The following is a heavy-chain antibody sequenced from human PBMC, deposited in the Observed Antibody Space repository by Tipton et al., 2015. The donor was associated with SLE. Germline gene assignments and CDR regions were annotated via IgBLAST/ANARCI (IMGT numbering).Heavy chain of an antibody. CDR3: ARALRYSSGYFDF. J-gene: IGHJ4*02. Sequence: LRLSCSVSGGSITSGTYYWSWIRQPAGKGLEWIGHIYTGGSTKYNPSLPSRVTISVDTSKNQFSLKLTSVTAADTGVYYCARALRYSSGYFDFWGQGKRVTVSS. D-gene: IGHD3-22*01. V-gene: IGHV4-61*09. CDR2: IYTGGST. CDR1: GGSITSGTYY.